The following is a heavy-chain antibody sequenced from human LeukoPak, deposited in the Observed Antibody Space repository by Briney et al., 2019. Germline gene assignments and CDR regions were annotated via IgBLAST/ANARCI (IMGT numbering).Heavy chain of an antibody. D-gene: IGHD3-22*01. Sequence: SETLSLTCTVSGGSISSYYWSWIRQPPGKGLEWIGYIYYSGSTNYNPSLKSRVTISVDTSKNQFSLKLSSVTAADTAVYYCARHDSSGPNFDYWGQRTLVTVSS. CDR1: GGSISSYY. J-gene: IGHJ4*02. CDR3: ARHDSSGPNFDY. V-gene: IGHV4-59*08. CDR2: IYYSGST.